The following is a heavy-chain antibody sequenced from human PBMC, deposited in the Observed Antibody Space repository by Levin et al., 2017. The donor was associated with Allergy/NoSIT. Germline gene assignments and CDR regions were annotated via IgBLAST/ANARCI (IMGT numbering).Heavy chain of an antibody. Sequence: ASVKVSCKGSGYSFTSYWIGWVRQMPGKGLEWMGIIYPGDSDTKYSPSFQGQVTISADKSISTAYLQWSSLKASDTAMYYCARQGGNKAGRFDYWGQGTLVTVSS. CDR1: GYSFTSYW. CDR2: IYPGDSDT. J-gene: IGHJ4*02. CDR3: ARQGGNKAGRFDY. D-gene: IGHD6-19*01. V-gene: IGHV5-51*01.